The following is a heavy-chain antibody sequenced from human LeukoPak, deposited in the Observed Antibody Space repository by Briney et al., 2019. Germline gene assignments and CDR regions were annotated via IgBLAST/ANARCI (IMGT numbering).Heavy chain of an antibody. Sequence: KPGGSLRLSCAASGFTFSNYAMSWVRQAPGKGLEWVGRIRSKADGETTDYAAPVEGRFTISRDDSKNSLYLQVNSLKTEDTAVYYCATIRTVQDNSLDYWGRGTLVTVSS. CDR2: IRSKADGETT. CDR3: ATIRTVQDNSLDY. CDR1: GFTFSNYA. J-gene: IGHJ4*02. D-gene: IGHD1-1*01. V-gene: IGHV3-15*01.